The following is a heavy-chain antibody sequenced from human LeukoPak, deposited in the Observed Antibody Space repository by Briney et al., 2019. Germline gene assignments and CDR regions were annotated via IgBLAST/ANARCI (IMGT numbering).Heavy chain of an antibody. CDR1: GFTLNNSW. Sequence: GGSLRHSCEPSGFTLNNSWMSWFRPAPGEGLGWVANIQQDQSEKNYVDSVKGRFNIYRDNAKNSLYVQMNSLRSEDTAVYYCGRLKEASAFDIWGQRTMVTVSS. CDR3: GRLKEASAFDI. V-gene: IGHV3-7*02. J-gene: IGHJ3*02. CDR2: IQQDQSEK. D-gene: IGHD5-12*01.